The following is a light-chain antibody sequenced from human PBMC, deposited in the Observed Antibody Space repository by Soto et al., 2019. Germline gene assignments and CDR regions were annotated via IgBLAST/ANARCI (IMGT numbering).Light chain of an antibody. CDR1: QSVSSS. CDR3: QQYSSWPPIT. Sequence: EIVLTQSPATLSVSPGERATLSCRASQSVSSSLAWYQQKPGQATMLLIYNASTRVTGIPDRFSGSGSGTEFTLTISRLQSEDFAVYYCQQYSSWPPITFGQGTRLEIE. J-gene: IGKJ5*01. V-gene: IGKV3-15*01. CDR2: NAS.